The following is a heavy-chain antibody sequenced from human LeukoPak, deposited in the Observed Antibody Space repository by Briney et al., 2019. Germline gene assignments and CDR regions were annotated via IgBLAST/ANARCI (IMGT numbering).Heavy chain of an antibody. Sequence: GGSLRLSCAASGFTFDDYGMSWVRQAPGKGLEWVSGINWNCGSRGYADSVKGRFTISRDNAKNSLYLQMNSLRAEDTALYYCAREPHSTVTTRGDYYYYYYMDVWGKGTTVTVSS. CDR1: GFTFDDYG. V-gene: IGHV3-20*04. J-gene: IGHJ6*03. CDR2: INWNCGSR. D-gene: IGHD4-17*01. CDR3: AREPHSTVTTRGDYYYYYYMDV.